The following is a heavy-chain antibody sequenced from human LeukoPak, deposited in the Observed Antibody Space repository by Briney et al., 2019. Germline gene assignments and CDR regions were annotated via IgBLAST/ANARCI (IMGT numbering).Heavy chain of an antibody. J-gene: IGHJ5*02. Sequence: SETLSLTCSVSGVSITRSSHYWGWIRQPPGKGLEWIGSMSYSGSTYYSPSLKSRVTISVDMSKNQLSLRLSSVTVADTAVYYCARQMPAFDPWGQGTLVTVSS. V-gene: IGHV4-39*01. CDR2: MSYSGST. CDR3: ARQMPAFDP. D-gene: IGHD2-2*01. CDR1: GVSITRSSHY.